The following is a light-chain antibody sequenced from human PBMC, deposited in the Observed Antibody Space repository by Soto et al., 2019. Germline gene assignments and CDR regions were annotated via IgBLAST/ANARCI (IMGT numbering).Light chain of an antibody. CDR1: QSVSSSY. V-gene: IGKV3-20*01. CDR2: DAS. J-gene: IGKJ1*01. Sequence: EIVLTQSPGTLSLSPGERATLSCRASQSVSSSYLAWYQQKPGQAPRLLIYDASSRATGIPDRFSGSGSGTDFTLTISRLEPEDLAVDYCQQYGSAPQTFGQGTKVEIK. CDR3: QQYGSAPQT.